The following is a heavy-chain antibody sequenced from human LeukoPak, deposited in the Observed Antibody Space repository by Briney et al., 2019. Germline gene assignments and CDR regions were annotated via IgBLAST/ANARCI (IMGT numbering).Heavy chain of an antibody. D-gene: IGHD3-22*01. CDR1: GGSISSGSYY. Sequence: SETLSLTRTVSGGSISSGSYYWSWIRQPPVKGLEWIGYIYYSGSTNYNPSLKSRVTISVDTSKNQFSLKLSSVTAADTAVYYCAVYDSSGYYGWFDPWGQGTLVTVSS. J-gene: IGHJ5*02. CDR3: AVYDSSGYYGWFDP. CDR2: IYYSGST. V-gene: IGHV4-61*01.